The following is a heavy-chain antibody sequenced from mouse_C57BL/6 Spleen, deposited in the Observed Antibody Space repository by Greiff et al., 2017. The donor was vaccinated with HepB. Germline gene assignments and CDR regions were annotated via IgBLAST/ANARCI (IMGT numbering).Heavy chain of an antibody. CDR1: GYTFTSYW. CDR3: TRGGYDYGGAWFAY. CDR2: IYPGNSDT. Sequence: EVQVVESGTVLARPGASVKMSCKTSGYTFTSYWMHWVNQSPGQGLEWIGAIYPGNSDTSYNQKFKGKAKLTAVTSASTAYMELSSRTNEDSAVYYCTRGGYDYGGAWFAYWGQGTLVTVSA. J-gene: IGHJ3*01. D-gene: IGHD2-4*01. V-gene: IGHV1-5*01.